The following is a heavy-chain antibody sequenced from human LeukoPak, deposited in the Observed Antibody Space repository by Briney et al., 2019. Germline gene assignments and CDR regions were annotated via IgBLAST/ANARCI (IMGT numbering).Heavy chain of an antibody. CDR1: GFAFSDYW. Sequence: GGSLRLSCSASGFAFSDYWMNWVRQAPGKGPEWVANINLGGSAKLYVDSVRGRCTISRDNAKNSLYLQLNSLRVEDTAVYYCAALGLNNYWGQGTLVTVSS. CDR3: AALGLNNY. V-gene: IGHV3-7*01. CDR2: INLGGSAK. D-gene: IGHD1-26*01. J-gene: IGHJ4*02.